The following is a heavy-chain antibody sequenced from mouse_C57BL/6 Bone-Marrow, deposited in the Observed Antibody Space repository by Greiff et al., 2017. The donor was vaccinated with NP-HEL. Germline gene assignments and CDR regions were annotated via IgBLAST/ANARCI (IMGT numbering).Heavy chain of an antibody. CDR1: GYSITSGYY. CDR3: ARGFYGPAWFAY. D-gene: IGHD1-1*02. CDR2: ISYDGSN. J-gene: IGHJ3*01. V-gene: IGHV3-6*01. Sequence: ESGPGLVKPSQSLSLTCSVTGYSITSGYYWNWIRQFPGNKLEWMGYISYDGSNNYNPSLKNRISITRDTSKNQFFLKLNSVTTEDTATYYCARGFYGPAWFAYWGQGTLVTVSA.